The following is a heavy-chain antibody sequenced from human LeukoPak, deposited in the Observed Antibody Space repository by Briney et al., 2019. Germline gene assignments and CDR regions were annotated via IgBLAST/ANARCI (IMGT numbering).Heavy chain of an antibody. J-gene: IGHJ4*02. CDR3: AKSPPRCSGGSCYGY. D-gene: IGHD2-15*01. CDR1: GFTFSSYS. V-gene: IGHV3-23*01. CDR2: ISGSGGRT. Sequence: PGGSLRLSCAASGFTFSSYSMHWVRQAPGKGLEWISGISGSGGRTDYADSVKGRFTISRDNSKNTLYLQMSSLRADDTALYYCAKSPPRCSGGSCYGYWGQGTLVTVSS.